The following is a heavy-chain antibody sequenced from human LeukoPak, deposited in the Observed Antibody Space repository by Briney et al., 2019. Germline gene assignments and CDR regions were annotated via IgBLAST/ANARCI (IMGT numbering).Heavy chain of an antibody. J-gene: IGHJ5*02. D-gene: IGHD3-22*01. CDR3: ARGNYYDSSGYNWFDP. V-gene: IGHV1-8*01. Sequence: ASVKVSCKASGYTFTSYDINWVRQAAGQGLEWMGWMNPNSGYTGYAQKFQGRVTMTRNTSISTAYMELSSLRSEDTAVYYCARGNYYDSSGYNWFDPWGQGTLVTVSS. CDR1: GYTFTSYD. CDR2: MNPNSGYT.